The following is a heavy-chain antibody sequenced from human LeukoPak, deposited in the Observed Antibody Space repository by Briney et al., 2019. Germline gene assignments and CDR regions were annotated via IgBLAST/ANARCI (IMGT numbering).Heavy chain of an antibody. D-gene: IGHD6-13*01. CDR1: GASISSGGYY. J-gene: IGHJ3*02. Sequence: SETLSLTCTVSGASISSGGYYWSWLRQHPGKGLEWIGYIYNSGSSYYNPALKSRVTISVDTSKNQFSLKLSSVTAADTAVYYCAMFSSSWINAFDIWGQGTMVTVSS. CDR2: IYNSGSS. V-gene: IGHV4-31*03. CDR3: AMFSSSWINAFDI.